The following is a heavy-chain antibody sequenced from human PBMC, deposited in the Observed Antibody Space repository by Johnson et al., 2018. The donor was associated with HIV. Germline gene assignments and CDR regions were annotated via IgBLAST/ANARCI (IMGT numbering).Heavy chain of an antibody. J-gene: IGHJ3*02. CDR2: VTGTGGDT. Sequence: VQLVESGGGVVQPGRSLRLSCAASGFTFSSYGMSWVRQAPGKGLEWVSGVTGTGGDTYYAESVKGRFTISRDNSKNTLYLQMNKLRAEDTAVYYCVLQFLEWLSSDAFDIWGQGTMVTVSS. CDR3: VLQFLEWLSSDAFDI. V-gene: IGHV3-23*04. D-gene: IGHD3-3*01. CDR1: GFTFSSYG.